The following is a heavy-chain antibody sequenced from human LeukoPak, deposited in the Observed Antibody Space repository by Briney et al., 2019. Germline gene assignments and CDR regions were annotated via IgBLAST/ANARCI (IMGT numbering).Heavy chain of an antibody. CDR3: ARDGALGSRRFNFDQ. CDR1: GFTFSSYG. Sequence: PGGSLRLSCAVSGFTFSSYGMHWVRQAPGKGLEWVAVIWYDGSNKYYADSVRGRFTISGDDSKNTLYLQMNSLRAEDTAVYYCARDGALGSRRFNFDQWGQGTLVTVSS. J-gene: IGHJ4*02. D-gene: IGHD1-26*01. V-gene: IGHV3-33*01. CDR2: IWYDGSNK.